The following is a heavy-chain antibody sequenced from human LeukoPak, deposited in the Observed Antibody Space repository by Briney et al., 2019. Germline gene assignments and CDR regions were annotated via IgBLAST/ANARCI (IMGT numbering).Heavy chain of an antibody. D-gene: IGHD5/OR15-5a*01. J-gene: IGHJ6*02. Sequence: GSLRLSCAASGFTFSPYWMHWVRQAPGEELVWVSRIKHDGISTDYVDSVKGRFTISRDNTKNTLYLQMNSLRADDTAVYYCARDVSYGMDVWGRGTTVTVSS. CDR3: ARDVSYGMDV. CDR1: GFTFSPYW. CDR2: IKHDGIST. V-gene: IGHV3-74*01.